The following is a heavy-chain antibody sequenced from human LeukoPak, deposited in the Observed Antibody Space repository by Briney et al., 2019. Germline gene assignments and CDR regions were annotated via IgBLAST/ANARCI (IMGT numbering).Heavy chain of an antibody. CDR3: ARGITGYCSGDRCSPPFDY. CDR2: IYPGDSDT. D-gene: IGHD2-8*02. V-gene: IGHV5-51*01. Sequence: KVGESLKISCAGFGYIFTGYWIGWVRQMPGKGLEWMGIIYPGDSDTRYNPSFQGQVTISADKSISTAYLQLSSLTASDTAMYYCARGITGYCSGDRCSPPFDYWGQGTLVTVST. J-gene: IGHJ4*02. CDR1: GYIFTGYW.